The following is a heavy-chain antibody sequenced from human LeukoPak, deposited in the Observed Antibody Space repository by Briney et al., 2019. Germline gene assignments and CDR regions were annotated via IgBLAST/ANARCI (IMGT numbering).Heavy chain of an antibody. J-gene: IGHJ5*01. CDR1: GASISSDSNY. D-gene: IGHD3-3*02. V-gene: IGHV4-39*07. CDR2: IYHTGST. CDR3: ARDISISWFYS. Sequence: TASETLSLTCTVSGASISSDSNYWAWVRQPPGKGLQWIGSIYHTGSTFYNPSLTSRVSISIDSSKNQFSLKLSSVTVADTALYYCARDISISWFYSWGQGTLVSVSS.